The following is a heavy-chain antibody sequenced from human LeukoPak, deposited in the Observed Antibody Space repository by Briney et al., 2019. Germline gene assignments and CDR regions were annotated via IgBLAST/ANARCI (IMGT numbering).Heavy chain of an antibody. Sequence: PGGSLRLSCAASGFTFSSYAMSWVRQAPGKGLEWVSAISGSGGSTYYADSVKGRFTISRDNSKNTLYLQMNSLRAEDTAVYYCARDYSGEYYFDYWGQGTLVTVSS. J-gene: IGHJ4*02. CDR3: ARDYSGEYYFDY. V-gene: IGHV3-23*01. CDR2: ISGSGGST. CDR1: GFTFSSYA. D-gene: IGHD7-27*01.